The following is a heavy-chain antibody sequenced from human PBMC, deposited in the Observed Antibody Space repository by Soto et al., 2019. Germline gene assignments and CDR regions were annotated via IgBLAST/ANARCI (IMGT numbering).Heavy chain of an antibody. J-gene: IGHJ4*02. D-gene: IGHD2-15*01. V-gene: IGHV1-69*01. CDR3: ARRPHCSGGICYYGLDN. Sequence: QVQLVQSGAEVKKPGSSVKVSCKASGGTFSSHVFNWVRQAPGQGLEWMGGIIPIFGTPNYAQKFQGRVTITADESTSTVHMELNSLRSEDTAVYYCARRPHCSGGICYYGLDNWGQGTLVTVSS. CDR1: GGTFSSHV. CDR2: IIPIFGTP.